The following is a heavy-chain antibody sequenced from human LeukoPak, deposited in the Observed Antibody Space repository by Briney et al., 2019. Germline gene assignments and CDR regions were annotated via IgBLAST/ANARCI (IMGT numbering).Heavy chain of an antibody. CDR2: ISGSGGST. V-gene: IGHV3-23*01. Sequence: PGGSLRLSCAASGFTFSSYAMSWVRQAPGKGLEWVSAISGSGGSTYYADSVKGRFTISRDNSKNTVFLQMDSLRTEDTAVYYCAKDAFEGTKLSNFWSGFYADHWGQGALVTVSS. J-gene: IGHJ4*02. D-gene: IGHD3-3*01. CDR1: GFTFSSYA. CDR3: AKDAFEGTKLSNFWSGFYADH.